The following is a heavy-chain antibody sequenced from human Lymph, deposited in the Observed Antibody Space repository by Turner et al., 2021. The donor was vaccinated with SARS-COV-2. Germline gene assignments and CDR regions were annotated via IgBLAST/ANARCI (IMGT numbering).Heavy chain of an antibody. J-gene: IGHJ4*02. Sequence: EVQLVESGGGLVKPGWSLSLSCAAYGFTFSNAWMTWVRQAPGEGLGWVGRIKTKTDGGTTDYAAPVKGRFTISRDDSKNTLYLQMNSLKTEDTAVYYCTTHSGPDYWGQGTLVTVSS. CDR1: GFTFSNAW. CDR2: IKTKTDGGTT. CDR3: TTHSGPDY. V-gene: IGHV3-15*01.